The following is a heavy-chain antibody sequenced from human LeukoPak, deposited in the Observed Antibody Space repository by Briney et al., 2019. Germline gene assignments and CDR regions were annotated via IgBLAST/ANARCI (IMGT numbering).Heavy chain of an antibody. D-gene: IGHD1-26*01. CDR3: ATNGYSGTYNRYFDS. CDR2: IYAGGTT. J-gene: IGHJ4*02. Sequence: GGSLRLSCAASGFTVSSSYMSWVRQAPGEGLEWVSVIYAGGTTYYPDSVKGRFTISRDNSKNTLYLQMDSLRSEDTAVYYCATNGYSGTYNRYFDSWGQGTLVTVSS. V-gene: IGHV3-53*05. CDR1: GFTVSSSY.